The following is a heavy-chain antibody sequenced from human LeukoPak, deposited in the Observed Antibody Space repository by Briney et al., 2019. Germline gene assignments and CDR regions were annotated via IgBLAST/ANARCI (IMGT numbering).Heavy chain of an antibody. Sequence: GGSLRLSCAASGITLSGYDMHWVRQSTGKGLEWVSCIGSAGDTYYAGSVKGRFTISREDAKKSLYLQMNSLRAGDTAVYYCAKPSRSSSNEYWGQGTLVTVSS. CDR1: GITLSGYD. V-gene: IGHV3-13*04. CDR2: IGSAGDT. CDR3: AKPSRSSSNEY. J-gene: IGHJ4*02. D-gene: IGHD6-13*01.